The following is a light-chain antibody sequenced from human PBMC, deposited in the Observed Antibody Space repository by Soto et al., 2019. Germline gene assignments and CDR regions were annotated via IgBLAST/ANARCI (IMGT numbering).Light chain of an antibody. CDR3: QQYESYSVT. CDR1: QSISSW. V-gene: IGKV1-5*03. CDR2: KAS. Sequence: DIQMTQSPSTLAACVGDRVTITCRASQSISSWLAWYQQKPGKAPNLLIYKASSLESGVPSRFSGSGSGTEFTLTISSLQPDDFATYYCQQYESYSVTFGQGTRLEIK. J-gene: IGKJ5*01.